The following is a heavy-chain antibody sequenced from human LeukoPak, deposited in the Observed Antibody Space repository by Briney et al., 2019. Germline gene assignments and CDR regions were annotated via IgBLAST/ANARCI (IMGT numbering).Heavy chain of an antibody. D-gene: IGHD2-15*01. CDR3: ARDVGEVVAANFDY. CDR1: GFTFSSYS. Sequence: GGSLRLSCAASGFTFSSYSMNWVRQAPGKGLEWVSYISSSSSTIYYADSVKGRFTVSRDDAKNSLYLQMNSLRAEDTAVYYCARDVGEVVAANFDYWGQGTLVTVSS. V-gene: IGHV3-48*01. J-gene: IGHJ4*02. CDR2: ISSSSSTI.